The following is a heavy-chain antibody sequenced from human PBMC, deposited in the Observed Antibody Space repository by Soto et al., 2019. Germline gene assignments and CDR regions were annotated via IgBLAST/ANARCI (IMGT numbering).Heavy chain of an antibody. CDR2: ISAYNGNT. V-gene: IGHV1-18*01. J-gene: IGHJ5*01. CDR1: GYTFTSYG. Sequence: ASVKVSCKASGYTFTSYGISWVRQAPGQGLEWMGWISAYNGNTNYAQKLQGRVTMTTDTSTSTAYMELRSLRSDDTAVYYCARDLGDYCSSTSCSADWFDSWGQGTLVTVSS. D-gene: IGHD2-2*01. CDR3: ARDLGDYCSSTSCSADWFDS.